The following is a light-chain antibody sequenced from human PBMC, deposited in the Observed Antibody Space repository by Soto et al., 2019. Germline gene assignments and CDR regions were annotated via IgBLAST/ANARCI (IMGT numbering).Light chain of an antibody. Sequence: EIVLTPAPDTLSLSPGDTAALSCRASQSVSTNYLAWYQQKPGQAPRLLIYGASSRATGIPDRFSGSGSGTDFTLTISRLEPEDFAVFYCQQYDDSITFGQGTRLEIE. V-gene: IGKV3-20*01. CDR1: QSVSTNY. CDR2: GAS. J-gene: IGKJ5*01. CDR3: QQYDDSIT.